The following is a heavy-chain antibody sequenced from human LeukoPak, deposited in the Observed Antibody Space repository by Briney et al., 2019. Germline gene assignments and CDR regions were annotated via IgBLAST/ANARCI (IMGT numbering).Heavy chain of an antibody. D-gene: IGHD4-17*01. Sequence: SETLSLTCTVSGGSISSGDSYWSWIRQPPGKGLEWIGYIYYSGNTYYNPSLKSRVTISVDTSKNQFSLKLSSVTAAGTAVYYCARVDDYGVRSDVWGQGTLVTVSS. CDR1: GGSISSGDSY. CDR2: IYYSGNT. J-gene: IGHJ4*02. V-gene: IGHV4-30-4*01. CDR3: ARVDDYGVRSDV.